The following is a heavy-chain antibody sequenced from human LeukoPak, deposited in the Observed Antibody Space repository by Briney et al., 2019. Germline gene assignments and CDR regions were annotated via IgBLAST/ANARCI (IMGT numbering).Heavy chain of an antibody. V-gene: IGHV4-61*02. J-gene: IGHJ6*03. D-gene: IGHD6-13*01. Sequence: SQTLSLTCTVSGDSISSGSYYWSWIRQPAGKGLEWIERIYSNGDTKFNPSLKSRVTISLDTSKNQFSLKLSSATAADTAVYYCASRHSKQQPYYYYMDIWGKGTTVTVSS. CDR3: ASRHSKQQPYYYYMDI. CDR2: IYSNGDT. CDR1: GDSISSGSYY.